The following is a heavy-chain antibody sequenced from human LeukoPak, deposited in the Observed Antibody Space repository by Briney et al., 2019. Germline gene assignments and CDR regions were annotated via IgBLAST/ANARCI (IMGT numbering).Heavy chain of an antibody. D-gene: IGHD3-10*02. J-gene: IGHJ6*04. CDR3: AELGITMIGGV. CDR1: GFTFSSYA. V-gene: IGHV3-23*01. Sequence: AGGSLRLSCAASGFTFSSYAMSWVRQAPGKGLEWVSAISDRGGRTHDADSVKGRFTISRDNAKNSLYLQMNSLRAEDTAVYYCAELGITMIGGVWGKGTTVTISS. CDR2: ISDRGGRT.